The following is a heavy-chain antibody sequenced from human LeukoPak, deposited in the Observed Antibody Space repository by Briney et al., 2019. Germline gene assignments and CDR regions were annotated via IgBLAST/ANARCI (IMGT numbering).Heavy chain of an antibody. Sequence: SETLSLTCTVSGGSISSSSYYWGWIRQPPGKGLEWIGSIYYSGSTYYNPSLKSRVTISVDTSKNQLSLKLSSVTAADTAVYYCASYSSGWYYFDYWGQGTLVTVSS. CDR1: GGSISSSSYY. V-gene: IGHV4-39*01. D-gene: IGHD6-19*01. CDR2: IYYSGST. J-gene: IGHJ4*02. CDR3: ASYSSGWYYFDY.